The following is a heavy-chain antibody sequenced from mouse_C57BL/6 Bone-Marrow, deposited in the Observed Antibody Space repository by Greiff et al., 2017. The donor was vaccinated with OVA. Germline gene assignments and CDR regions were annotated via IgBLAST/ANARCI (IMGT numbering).Heavy chain of an antibody. V-gene: IGHV1-15*01. CDR3: TSGYSNYYAMDY. Sequence: QVHVKQSGAELVRPGASVTLSCTASGYTFTDYEMHWVKQTPVHGLEWIGAIDPETGGTAYNQKFKGKAILTADKSSSTAYMELRSLTSEDSAFYYWTSGYSNYYAMDYWGQGTSVTVSS. CDR2: IDPETGGT. D-gene: IGHD2-5*01. J-gene: IGHJ4*01. CDR1: GYTFTDYE.